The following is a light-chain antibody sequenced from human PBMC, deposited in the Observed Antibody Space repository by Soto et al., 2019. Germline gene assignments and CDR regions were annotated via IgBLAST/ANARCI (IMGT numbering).Light chain of an antibody. CDR2: LAS. Sequence: DRVMSQSPLSVPVRAGETASIXXRSXQSLLHSHGYHYLAWYLQKPGQSPQXXIYLASNRASGGPDRFSGSGSGTDFTLKSSRVEADDVGVYYCMQVLQSPSTFGQGTRLEIK. CDR1: QSLLHSHGYHY. CDR3: MQVLQSPST. J-gene: IGKJ5*01. V-gene: IGKV2-28*01.